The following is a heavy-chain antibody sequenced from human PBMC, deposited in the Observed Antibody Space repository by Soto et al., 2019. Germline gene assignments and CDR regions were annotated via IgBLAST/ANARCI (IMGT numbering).Heavy chain of an antibody. Sequence: SETLSLTCAVSGGSISNYNWNWIRQSAGKGLEWIGRIYSNGITYYSPSLKSRVTMSVDTFNNQISLKLGSVTAADTAMYYCARERTYQLSGDDALDIWGLGTMGT. J-gene: IGHJ3*02. D-gene: IGHD2-2*01. CDR2: IYSNGIT. V-gene: IGHV4-4*07. CDR1: GGSISNYN. CDR3: ARERTYQLSGDDALDI.